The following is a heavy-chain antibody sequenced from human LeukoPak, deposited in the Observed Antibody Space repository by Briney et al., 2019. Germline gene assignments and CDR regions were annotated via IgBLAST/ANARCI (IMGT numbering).Heavy chain of an antibody. CDR2: ISGSGGST. Sequence: PGGSLRLSCAASGFTFSSYAMSWVRQAPGKGLEWVSAISGSGGSTYYADSVKGSFTISRDNSKNTLYLQMNSLRAEDTAVYYCAKDRADIVVVPAAMYYYYYYYMDVWGKGTTVTVSS. V-gene: IGHV3-23*01. CDR1: GFTFSSYA. J-gene: IGHJ6*03. D-gene: IGHD2-2*01. CDR3: AKDRADIVVVPAAMYYYYYYYMDV.